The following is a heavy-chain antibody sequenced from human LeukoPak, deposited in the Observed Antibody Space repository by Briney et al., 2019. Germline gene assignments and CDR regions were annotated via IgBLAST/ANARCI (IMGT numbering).Heavy chain of an antibody. V-gene: IGHV3-74*01. Sequence: PGGSLRLSCAASGFTFSSYWTHWVRHAPGKGLVWVSRINSDGSSTSYADSVKGRLTISRDNAKNTLYLQMKSLRAEDTAVYYCAKPEHYDFWSGYPLGYWGQGTLVTVSS. CDR3: AKPEHYDFWSGYPLGY. J-gene: IGHJ4*02. D-gene: IGHD3-3*01. CDR1: GFTFSSYW. CDR2: INSDGSST.